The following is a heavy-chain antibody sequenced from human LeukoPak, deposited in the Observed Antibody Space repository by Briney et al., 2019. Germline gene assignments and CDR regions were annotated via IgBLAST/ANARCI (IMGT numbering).Heavy chain of an antibody. Sequence: ASVKVSCKASGYTFTSYYMHWVRQAPGQGLEWMGIINPSGGSTSYAQKFQGRVTMTRDMSTSTVYMELSSLRSEDTAVYYCARDSLRGTRAFDIWGQGTMVTVSS. D-gene: IGHD1-1*01. CDR3: ARDSLRGTRAFDI. J-gene: IGHJ3*02. CDR2: INPSGGST. V-gene: IGHV1-46*01. CDR1: GYTFTSYY.